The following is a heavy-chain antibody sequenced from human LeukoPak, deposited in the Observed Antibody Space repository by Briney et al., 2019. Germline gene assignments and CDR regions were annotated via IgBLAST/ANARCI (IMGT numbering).Heavy chain of an antibody. CDR1: GGSISSHY. CDR3: ARGGPLRYCSSTSCADDAFDI. D-gene: IGHD2-2*01. J-gene: IGHJ3*02. Sequence: PSETLSLTCTVSGGSISSHYWSWIRQPPGKGLEWIGYIYYSGSTNYNPSLKSRVTISVDTSKNQFSLKLSSVTAADTAVYYCARGGPLRYCSSTSCADDAFDIWGQGTMVTVSS. CDR2: IYYSGST. V-gene: IGHV4-59*11.